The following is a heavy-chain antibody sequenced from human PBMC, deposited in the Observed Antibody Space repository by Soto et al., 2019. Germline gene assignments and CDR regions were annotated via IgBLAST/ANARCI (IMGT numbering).Heavy chain of an antibody. D-gene: IGHD3-10*01. Sequence: EVQLVESGGGLVQPGGSLRLSCAASGFTFSSYSMNWVRQAPGKGLEWVSYISSSSSTIYYADSVKGRFTISSDNAKNSLYLQMNSLRDEDTAVYYCARDGSTPFGYGSIDYWGQRPLVTVSS. CDR1: GFTFSSYS. J-gene: IGHJ4*02. CDR3: ARDGSTPFGYGSIDY. CDR2: ISSSSSTI. V-gene: IGHV3-48*02.